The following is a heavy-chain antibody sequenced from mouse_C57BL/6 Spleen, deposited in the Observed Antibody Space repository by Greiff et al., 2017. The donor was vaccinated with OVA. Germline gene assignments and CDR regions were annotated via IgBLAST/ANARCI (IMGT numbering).Heavy chain of an antibody. V-gene: IGHV5-17*01. D-gene: IGHD2-4*01. CDR2: ISSGSSTI. J-gene: IGHJ4*01. CDR3: ARYYDYGPMDY. CDR1: GFTFSDYG. Sequence: EVKVVESGGGLVKPGGSLKLSCAASGFTFSDYGMHWVRQAPEKGLEWVAYISSGSSTIYYADTVKGRFTISRDNAKNTLFLQMTSLRSEDTAMYYCARYYDYGPMDYWGQGTSVTVSS.